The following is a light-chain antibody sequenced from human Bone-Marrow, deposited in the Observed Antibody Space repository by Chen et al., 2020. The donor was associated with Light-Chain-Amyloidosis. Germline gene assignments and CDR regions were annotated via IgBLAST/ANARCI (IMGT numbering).Light chain of an antibody. Sequence: VLTQSPATLSLSPGERASLFCTASQGIGTYLAWYRQQPGQPPRLLIYDASNRPTDIPARFTSCGSGIDFTLTITNLEPEDFAVYYCQRPSSWPSLTSGHRTRLEIK. CDR2: DAS. J-gene: IGKJ5*01. CDR1: QGIGTY. CDR3: QRPSSWPSLT. V-gene: IGKV3-11*01.